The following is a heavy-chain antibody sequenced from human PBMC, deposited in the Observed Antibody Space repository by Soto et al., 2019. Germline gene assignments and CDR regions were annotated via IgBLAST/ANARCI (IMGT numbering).Heavy chain of an antibody. D-gene: IGHD6-19*01. CDR3: GKERRGSGWSVCNF. Sequence: PGGSLRLSCAASGFTFRDYAMNWVSLSPGKGLEWVSDISGNGNSARYADSVKGRFTISRDNSKDTLYLQMNSLRVDDTAVYYCGKERRGSGWSVCNFWGQGSLVTVSS. J-gene: IGHJ4*02. V-gene: IGHV3-23*01. CDR2: ISGNGNSA. CDR1: GFTFRDYA.